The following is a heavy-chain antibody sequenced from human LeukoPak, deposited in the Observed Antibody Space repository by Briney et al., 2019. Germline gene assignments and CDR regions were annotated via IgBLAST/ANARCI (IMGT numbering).Heavy chain of an antibody. CDR3: ARDCSSTSCYKDWFDP. CDR1: GGSISSSSYY. D-gene: IGHD2-2*02. Sequence: SETLSLTCTVSGGSISSSSYYWGWIRQPPGKGLEWIGSIYYNGSTYYNPSLKSRVTISVDTSKNQFSLKLSSVTAADTAVYYCARDCSSTSCYKDWFDPWGQGTLVTVSS. CDR2: IYYNGST. J-gene: IGHJ5*02. V-gene: IGHV4-39*07.